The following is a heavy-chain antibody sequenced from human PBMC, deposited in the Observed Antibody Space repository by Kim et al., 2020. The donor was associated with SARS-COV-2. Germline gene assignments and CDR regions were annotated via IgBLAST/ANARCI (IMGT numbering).Heavy chain of an antibody. CDR3: ARDPHLGYGGNSVWFDP. V-gene: IGHV1-69*04. Sequence: SVKVSCKASGGTFSSYAISWVRQAPGQGLEWMGRIIPILGIANYAQKFQGRVTITADKSTSTAYMELSSLRSEDTAVYYCARDPHLGYGGNSVWFDPWGQGTLVTVSS. CDR1: GGTFSSYA. CDR2: IIPILGIA. J-gene: IGHJ5*02. D-gene: IGHD4-17*01.